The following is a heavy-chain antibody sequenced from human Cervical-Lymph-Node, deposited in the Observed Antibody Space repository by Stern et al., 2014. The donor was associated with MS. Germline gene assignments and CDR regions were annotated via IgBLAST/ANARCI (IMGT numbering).Heavy chain of an antibody. CDR1: GGTFSSYA. CDR2: IIPIFGTA. CDR3: ARAPITVTDYYYGMDV. D-gene: IGHD4-11*01. Sequence: QVQLVQSGAEVKKPGSSVKVSCKASGGTFSSYAISWVRQAPGQGLEGMGGIIPIFGTANYAQKFQGRVTITADESTSTAYMELSSLRSEDTAVYYCARAPITVTDYYYGMDVWGQGTTVTVSS. J-gene: IGHJ6*02. V-gene: IGHV1-69*01.